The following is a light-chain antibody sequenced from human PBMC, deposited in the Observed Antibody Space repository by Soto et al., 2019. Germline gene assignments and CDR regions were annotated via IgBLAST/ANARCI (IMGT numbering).Light chain of an antibody. V-gene: IGLV1-44*01. CDR1: RSNIGSKS. J-gene: IGLJ3*02. CDR3: AAWDDSLNGPV. Sequence: QSVLTQPPSASGTPGQRVIISCSGSRSNIGSKSVNWYQQLPGTAPKLLIRSTNQRPSGVPARFSGSKSGTSASLAISGLQSGDEADYHCAAWDDSLNGPVFGGGTKVTVL. CDR2: STN.